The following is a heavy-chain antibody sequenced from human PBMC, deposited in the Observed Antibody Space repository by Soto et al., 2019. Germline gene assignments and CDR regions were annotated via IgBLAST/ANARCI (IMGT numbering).Heavy chain of an antibody. V-gene: IGHV1-18*01. CDR1: GNSFSSYV. J-gene: IGHJ6*04. CDR2: ISASTGDT. D-gene: IGHD3-10*01. Sequence: QVYLVQSGGELKKPGASVKVSCRASGNSFSSYVISWVRQAPGQGLEWMGWISASTGDTNYAQKFQGRVNVPAATAPDSAYLELRTPTSDDTVLYSCSSRGDSGDSTGKMEVGGKGTTVTVSS. CDR3: SSRGDSGDSTGKMEV.